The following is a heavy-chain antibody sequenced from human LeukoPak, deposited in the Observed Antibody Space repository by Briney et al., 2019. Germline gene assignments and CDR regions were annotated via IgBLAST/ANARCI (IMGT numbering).Heavy chain of an antibody. CDR2: ISAYDGNT. D-gene: IGHD3-10*01. CDR1: GYTFTNYG. Sequence: ASVKVSCKASGYTFTNYGIIWVRQALGQGLEWMGWISAYDGNTHYAQKFQDRVTMTTDTSTSTVYMELRSLRSDDTAVYYCARDLVLPGERANEAGMDVWGQGTTVTVSS. J-gene: IGHJ6*02. V-gene: IGHV1-18*01. CDR3: ARDLVLPGERANEAGMDV.